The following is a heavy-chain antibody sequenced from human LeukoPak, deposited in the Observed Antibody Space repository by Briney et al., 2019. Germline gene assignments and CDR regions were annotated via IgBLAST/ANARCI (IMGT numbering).Heavy chain of an antibody. CDR3: ARSPNESGTPPTRLED. V-gene: IGHV3-11*03. CDR1: GFTFSDCY. D-gene: IGHD3-10*01. Sequence: PGGSLRLSCAASGFTFSDCYMNWIRQAPGKGLEWVSYVSCGSTYTNYADSVKGRFTVSRDNAKNSLSLQISSLRAEDTAVYYCARSPNESGTPPTRLEDWGQGTLVTVSS. CDR2: VSCGSTYT. J-gene: IGHJ4*02.